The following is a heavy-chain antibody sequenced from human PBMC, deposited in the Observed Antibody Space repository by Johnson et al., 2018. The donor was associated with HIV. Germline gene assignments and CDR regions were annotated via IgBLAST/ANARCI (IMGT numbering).Heavy chain of an antibody. Sequence: VQLVASGGGLIQPGGSLRLSCAASGFTVTSNFMTWVRQPPGKGLDWVSAVYSTFGTYYADSVRGRFTISTDNSKNTLYLQMNSLRREDTAVYYCARAPEVRGVDAFDVWGQGTVVTVS. CDR1: GFTVTSNF. V-gene: IGHV3-66*03. J-gene: IGHJ3*01. D-gene: IGHD3-10*01. CDR3: ARAPEVRGVDAFDV. CDR2: VYSTFGT.